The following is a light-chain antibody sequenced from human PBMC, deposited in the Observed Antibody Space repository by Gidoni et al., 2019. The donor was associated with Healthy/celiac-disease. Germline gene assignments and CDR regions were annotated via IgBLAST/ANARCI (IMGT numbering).Light chain of an antibody. CDR2: DVS. V-gene: IGLV2-11*01. J-gene: IGLJ2*01. CDR3: CSYAGSSLEV. CDR1: SSDVGGYNY. Sequence: QSAHPQPRSVSGSPGQSVTISCTGTSSDVGGYNYVSWYQQHPGKAPKLMIYDVSKRPSGVPDRFSGSKSGNTASLTISGLQAEDEADYYCCSYAGSSLEVFGGGTKLTVL.